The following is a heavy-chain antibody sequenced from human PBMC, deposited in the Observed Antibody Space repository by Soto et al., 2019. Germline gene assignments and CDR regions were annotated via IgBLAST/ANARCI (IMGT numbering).Heavy chain of an antibody. V-gene: IGHV1-18*04. D-gene: IGHD3-16*01. Sequence: QVQLVQSGTEVKKPGASVKVSCKTSGYTFTNHGINWVRQAPGPGLEWMGWINPYNANTTYAPKLQGRVTMTTDTPTTTASMDLRTLTSDDTAVYYWARKRVAGIWGDAFDIWGQGTVVTVSS. CDR1: GYTFTNHG. CDR3: ARKRVAGIWGDAFDI. CDR2: INPYNANT. J-gene: IGHJ3*02.